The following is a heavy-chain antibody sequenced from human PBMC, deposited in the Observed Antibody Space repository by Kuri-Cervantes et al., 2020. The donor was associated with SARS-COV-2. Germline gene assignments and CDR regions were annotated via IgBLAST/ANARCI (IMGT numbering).Heavy chain of an antibody. Sequence: GESLKISCAASGFTFSSYAMHWVRQAPGKGLEWVAVISYDGSNKYYADSVKGRFTISRDNSKNTLYLQMNSLRAEDTAVYYCAKGGWGATAYYMDVWGKGNTV. CDR1: GFTFSSYA. CDR2: ISYDGSNK. J-gene: IGHJ6*03. D-gene: IGHD1-26*01. V-gene: IGHV3-30*01. CDR3: AKGGWGATAYYMDV.